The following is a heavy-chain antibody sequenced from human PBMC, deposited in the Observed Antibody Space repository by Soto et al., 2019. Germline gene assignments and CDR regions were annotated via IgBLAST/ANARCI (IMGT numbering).Heavy chain of an antibody. CDR1: GGSISSYY. Sequence: TSETLSLTCTVSGGSISSYYWSWIRQPPGKGLEWIGYIYYSGSTNYNPSLKSRVTISVDTSKNQFSLKLSSVTAADTAVYYCAGRLRYFDWLLIPDDAFDIWGQGTMVTVS. D-gene: IGHD3-9*01. CDR2: IYYSGST. CDR3: AGRLRYFDWLLIPDDAFDI. V-gene: IGHV4-59*01. J-gene: IGHJ3*02.